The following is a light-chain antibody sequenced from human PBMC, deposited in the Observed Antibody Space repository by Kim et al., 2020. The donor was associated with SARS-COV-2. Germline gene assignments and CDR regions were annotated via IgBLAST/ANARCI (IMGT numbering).Light chain of an antibody. CDR2: EDT. J-gene: IGLJ3*02. CDR1: AWQKQY. Sequence: PGRTARIPGSGAAWQKQYAYGFQQKPGQAPVVLIYEDTERPSGIPERFSGSTSGTTVTLTISAVQAEDEADYYCQSADSSDTFWVFGGGTQLTVL. CDR3: QSADSSDTFWV. V-gene: IGLV3-25*03.